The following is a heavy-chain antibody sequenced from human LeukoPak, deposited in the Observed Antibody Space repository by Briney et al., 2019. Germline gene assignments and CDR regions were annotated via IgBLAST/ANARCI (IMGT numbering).Heavy chain of an antibody. CDR2: IYHSGST. D-gene: IGHD1-1*01. CDR1: GGSINSYY. CDR3: ARSSRGTSDYYGMDV. Sequence: PSETLSLTCTVSGGSINSYYWSWIRQPPGKGLEWIGYIYHSGSTDYNPSLKSRATISVDTPQNHSSLKLSSVTAADTAVDYCARSSRGTSDYYGMDVWGQGTTVTVSS. V-gene: IGHV4-59*01. J-gene: IGHJ6*02.